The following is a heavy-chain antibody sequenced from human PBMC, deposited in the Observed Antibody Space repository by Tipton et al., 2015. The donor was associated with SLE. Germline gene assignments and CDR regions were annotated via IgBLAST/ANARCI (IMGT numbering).Heavy chain of an antibody. CDR1: GGSISSHY. Sequence: TLSLTCTVSGGSISSHYWSWIRQPPGKGLEWIGYIYYSGSTNYNPSLKSRVTISVDTSKNQFSLKLSSVTAADTAVYYCARGWPIFDYWGQGTLVTVSS. CDR3: ARGWPIFDY. J-gene: IGHJ4*02. V-gene: IGHV4-59*11. CDR2: IYYSGST. D-gene: IGHD6-13*01.